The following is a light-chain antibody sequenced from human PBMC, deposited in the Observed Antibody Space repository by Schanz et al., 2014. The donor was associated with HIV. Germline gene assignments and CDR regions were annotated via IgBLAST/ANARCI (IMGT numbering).Light chain of an antibody. Sequence: DIQMTQSPSTLSASIGDEVTITCRASHYISSWLAWYQQRPGQAPNLLIYRASTLEAGVSSRFSGSGSGTEFTLTISSLQPDDIATYYCQQYESSSWTFGQGTKVEIK. V-gene: IGKV1-5*03. J-gene: IGKJ1*01. CDR3: QQYESSSWT. CDR2: RAS. CDR1: HYISSW.